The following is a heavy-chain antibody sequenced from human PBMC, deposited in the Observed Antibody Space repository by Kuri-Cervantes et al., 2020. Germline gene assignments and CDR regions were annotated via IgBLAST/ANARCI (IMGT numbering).Heavy chain of an antibody. J-gene: IGHJ4*02. Sequence: ASVKVSCKASGYTFTSYGISWVRQASGQGLEWMGWISAYNGDTNYAQKLQGRVTMTTDTSTSTAYMELSSLTSEDTAMYYCAKAGHIVGAAFDSWGQGTLVTVSS. CDR1: GYTFTSYG. D-gene: IGHD1-26*01. CDR3: AKAGHIVGAAFDS. V-gene: IGHV1-18*01. CDR2: ISAYNGDT.